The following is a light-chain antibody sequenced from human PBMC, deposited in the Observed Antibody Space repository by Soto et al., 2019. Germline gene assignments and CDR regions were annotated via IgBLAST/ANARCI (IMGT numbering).Light chain of an antibody. CDR2: GNT. Sequence: QSVLTQPPSVSGAPGQTVTISCPGSSSNIGAGYHVHWYMQLPGKAPKLLIFGNTNRPSRVPDRFSGSRSGSSASLAISGLQAEDEGDYYCQTYDKSLGGWVFGGGTKLTVL. V-gene: IGLV1-40*01. CDR1: SSNIGAGYH. CDR3: QTYDKSLGGWV. J-gene: IGLJ3*02.